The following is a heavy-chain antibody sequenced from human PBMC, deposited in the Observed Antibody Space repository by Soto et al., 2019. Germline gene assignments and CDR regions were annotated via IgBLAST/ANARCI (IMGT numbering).Heavy chain of an antibody. V-gene: IGHV3-21*01. CDR1: GFTFSNYS. J-gene: IGHJ6*02. CDR2: MKRSGGRK. D-gene: IGHD3-3*01. CDR3: ARDRYSYYDFWSGSLPYYYYGMDV. Sequence: PWGSLRLSCAASGFTFSNYSLTWVRQAPGKGLEWVATMKRSGGRKYYADSVKGRFTISRDNAKNSLYLQMNSLRAEDTAVYYCARDRYSYYDFWSGSLPYYYYGMDVWGQGTTVTVSS.